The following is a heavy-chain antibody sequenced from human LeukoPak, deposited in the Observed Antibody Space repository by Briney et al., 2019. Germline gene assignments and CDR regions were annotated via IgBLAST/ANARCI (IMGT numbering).Heavy chain of an antibody. V-gene: IGHV1-69*06. Sequence: GASVKLSCKDSGGTFSNYAISWVRQAPGQGLEWMGGIIPMFGTANHAQKFQGRVTIIADKSTSTAHMELSSLKSEDTAVYYCARVKGDYYERGHAFDIWGQGTMVTVSS. CDR1: GGTFSNYA. D-gene: IGHD3-22*01. J-gene: IGHJ3*02. CDR2: IIPMFGTA. CDR3: ARVKGDYYERGHAFDI.